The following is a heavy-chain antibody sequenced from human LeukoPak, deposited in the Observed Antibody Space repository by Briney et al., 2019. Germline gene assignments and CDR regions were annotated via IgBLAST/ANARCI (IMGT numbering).Heavy chain of an antibody. CDR3: ARSYSDAFDI. D-gene: IGHD1-26*01. Sequence: GGSLRLSCAASGFTFSSYGMHWVRQAPGKGLEWVAVISYDGGNKYYADSVKGRFTISRDNPKNTLYLQMNSLRAEDTAVYYCARSYSDAFDIWGQGTMVTASS. CDR2: ISYDGGNK. CDR1: GFTFSSYG. V-gene: IGHV3-30*03. J-gene: IGHJ3*02.